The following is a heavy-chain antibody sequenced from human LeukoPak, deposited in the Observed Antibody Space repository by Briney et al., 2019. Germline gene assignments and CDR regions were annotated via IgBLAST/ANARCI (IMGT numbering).Heavy chain of an antibody. CDR2: IYHSGST. J-gene: IGHJ4*02. CDR3: ARGNYYFDY. V-gene: IGHV4-30-2*01. CDR1: GFTFSSYA. Sequence: LRLSCAASGFTFSSYAMTWVRQAPGKGLEWIGYIYHSGSTYYNPSLKSRVTISVDRSKNQFSLKLSSVTAADTAVYYCARGNYYFDYWGQGTLVTVSS. D-gene: IGHD1-7*01.